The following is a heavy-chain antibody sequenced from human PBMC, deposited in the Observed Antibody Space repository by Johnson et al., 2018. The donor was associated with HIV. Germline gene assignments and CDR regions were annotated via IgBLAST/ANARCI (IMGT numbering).Heavy chain of an antibody. J-gene: IGHJ3*02. V-gene: IGHV3-9*01. CDR2: ISWNSGSI. Sequence: VQLVESGGGVVQPGRSLRLSCAASGFTFSNYAMHWVRQVPGKGLEWVSGISWNSGSIGYADSVKGRFTISRDNAKNSLYLQMSSLRGEDTALYYCAARGYSAYDPMFLDIWGQGTMVTVSS. D-gene: IGHD5-12*01. CDR3: AARGYSAYDPMFLDI. CDR1: GFTFSNYA.